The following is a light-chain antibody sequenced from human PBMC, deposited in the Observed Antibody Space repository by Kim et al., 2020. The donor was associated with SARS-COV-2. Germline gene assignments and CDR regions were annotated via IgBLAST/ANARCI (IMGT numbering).Light chain of an antibody. CDR2: TNN. V-gene: IGLV1-44*01. CDR1: FSNNGGND. J-gene: IGLJ1*01. Sequence: GRSVSISCSGRFSNNGGNDVNWYQLIPERAPSLLIPTNNQRPSGVPDRFAGSKSDTSASLAISGLQSDDEADYYCAAWDGRLNAYVFGTGTKVTVL. CDR3: AAWDGRLNAYV.